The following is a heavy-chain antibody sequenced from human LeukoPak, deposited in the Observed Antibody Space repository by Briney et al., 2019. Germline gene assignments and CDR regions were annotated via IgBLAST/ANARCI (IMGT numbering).Heavy chain of an antibody. D-gene: IGHD3-3*01. CDR1: GYSISSGYY. CDR2: IYHSGST. V-gene: IGHV4-38-2*01. CDR3: ARHMGLYDFWSFASVGNWFDP. J-gene: IGHJ5*02. Sequence: SETLSLTCAVSGYSISSGYYWCWIRQPPGKGLEWIGSIYHSGSTYYNPSLKSRVTISVDTSKNQFSLKLSSLTAADTAVYYCARHMGLYDFWSFASVGNWFDPWGQGTLVTVSS.